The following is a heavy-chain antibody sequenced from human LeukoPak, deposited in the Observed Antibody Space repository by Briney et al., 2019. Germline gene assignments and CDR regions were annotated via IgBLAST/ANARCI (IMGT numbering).Heavy chain of an antibody. CDR2: IYYSGST. V-gene: IGHV4-59*01. Sequence: SETLSLTCTVSGGSISSYYWSWIRQPPGKGLEWIGYIYYSGSTNYNPSLKSRVTISVDASKNQFSLKLSSVTAADTAVYYCARDISSRSSTWGQGTLATVSS. CDR3: ARDISSRSST. J-gene: IGHJ5*02. CDR1: GGSISSYY. D-gene: IGHD6-19*01.